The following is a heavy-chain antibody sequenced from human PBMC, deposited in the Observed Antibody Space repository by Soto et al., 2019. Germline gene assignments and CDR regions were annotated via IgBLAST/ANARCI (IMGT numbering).Heavy chain of an antibody. CDR3: ARTGHSGSYDY. CDR1: GYTFTNYG. J-gene: IGHJ4*02. V-gene: IGHV1-3*01. D-gene: IGHD3-22*01. CDR2: INAGNGDT. Sequence: GASVKVSCKASGYTFTNYGIHGVRQAPGQRLEWMGWINAGNGDTKYSENFQGRVTITRDTSASTVYLDLSSLSSEDTAFYYCARTGHSGSYDYWGQRTLVTVSS.